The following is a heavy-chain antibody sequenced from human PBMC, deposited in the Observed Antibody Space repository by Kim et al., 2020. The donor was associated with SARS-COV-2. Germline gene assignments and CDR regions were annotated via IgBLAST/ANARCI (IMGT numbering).Heavy chain of an antibody. CDR3: ARRDIGGYSHIDY. Sequence: GGSLRLSCAASGFTFSDYYILWIRQAPGKGLECLSDTSSSGSYTNFAENVKGRFTVSRDNAKNSVSLQMSSLRAEDTAMYYCARRDIGGYSHIDYGRGGT. J-gene: IGHJ4*02. CDR1: GFTFSDYY. V-gene: IGHV3-11*03. D-gene: IGHD6-13*01. CDR2: TSSSGSYT.